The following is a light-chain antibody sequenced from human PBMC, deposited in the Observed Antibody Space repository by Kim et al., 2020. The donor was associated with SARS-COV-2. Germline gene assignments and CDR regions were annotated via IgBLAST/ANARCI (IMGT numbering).Light chain of an antibody. J-gene: IGKJ2*01. CDR1: QTISTW. CDR3: QHSIRFPYT. CDR2: LAS. V-gene: IGKV1-5*03. Sequence: SASVGARVTITFRVSQTISTWLAWYQQKPGKAPKLLLYLASTLESGVPSRFSGSGSGTEFTLTIDSLQPDDFATYYCQHSIRFPYTFGQGTKLEI.